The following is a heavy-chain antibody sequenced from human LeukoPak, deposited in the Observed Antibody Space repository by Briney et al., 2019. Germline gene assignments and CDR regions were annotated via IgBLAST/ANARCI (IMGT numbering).Heavy chain of an antibody. J-gene: IGHJ3*02. CDR1: GYSFKSYW. V-gene: IGHV5-51*01. CDR3: ARNAQPNSYGTRTAFDI. CDR2: IYPGDSDT. D-gene: IGHD5-18*01. Sequence: GESLKISCKGSGYSFKSYWIGWVRQMPGKGLECMGIIYPGDSDTRYSPSFQGQVTISADMSISTAYLQWSSLQASDTAMYYCARNAQPNSYGTRTAFDIWGQGTMVTVSS.